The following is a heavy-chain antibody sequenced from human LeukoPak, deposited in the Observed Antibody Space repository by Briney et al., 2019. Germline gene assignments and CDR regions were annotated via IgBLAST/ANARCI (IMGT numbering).Heavy chain of an antibody. Sequence: ASVKVSCKASGYTFTSYGISWVRQAPGQGLEWMGWISAYNGNTNYAQKLQGRVTMTTDTSTGTAYMELRSLRSDDTAVYYCARLPPRIGWFDPWGQGTLVTVSS. J-gene: IGHJ5*02. CDR3: ARLPPRIGWFDP. CDR1: GYTFTSYG. CDR2: ISAYNGNT. V-gene: IGHV1-18*01.